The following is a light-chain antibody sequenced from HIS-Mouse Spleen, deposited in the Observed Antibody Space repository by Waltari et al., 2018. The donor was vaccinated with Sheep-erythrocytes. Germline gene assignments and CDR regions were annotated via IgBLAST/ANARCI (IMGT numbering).Light chain of an antibody. CDR3: CSYAGSSTPWV. Sequence: QSALTQPASVSGCPGQSITLSCTGTSSDVWSYHLVSWYQQHPGKPPKLMIYEGSKRPSGVSNRFSGSKSGNTASLTISGLQAEDEADYYCCSYAGSSTPWVFGGGTKLTVL. CDR2: EGS. J-gene: IGLJ3*02. CDR1: SSDVWSYHL. V-gene: IGLV2-23*01.